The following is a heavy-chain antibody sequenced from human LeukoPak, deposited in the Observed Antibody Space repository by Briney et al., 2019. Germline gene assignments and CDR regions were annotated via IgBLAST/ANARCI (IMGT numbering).Heavy chain of an antibody. CDR2: IYYSGST. D-gene: IGHD5-18*01. Sequence: SETLSLTCTVSGRSISSSSYYWGWLRQPPGKGLEWIGSIYYSGSTYYNPSLKSRVTISVDTSKNQFSLKLSSVTAADTAVYYCARGLDTAMVDYWGQGTLVTVSS. J-gene: IGHJ4*01. CDR3: ARGLDTAMVDY. CDR1: GRSISSSSYY. V-gene: IGHV4-39*07.